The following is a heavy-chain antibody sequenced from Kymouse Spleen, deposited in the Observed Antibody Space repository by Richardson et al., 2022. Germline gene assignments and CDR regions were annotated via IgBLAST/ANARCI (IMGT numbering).Heavy chain of an antibody. Sequence: EVQLVESGGGLVQPGGSLRLSCAASGFTFSSYAMSWVRQAPGKGLEWVSAISGSGGSTYYADSVKGRFTISRDNSKNTLYLQMNSLRAEDTAVYYCAKDDPITMVRGVIIPLFDYWGQGTLVTVSS. CDR1: GFTFSSYA. CDR3: AKDDPITMVRGVIIPLFDY. J-gene: IGHJ4*02. V-gene: IGHV3-23*04. CDR2: ISGSGGST. D-gene: IGHD3-10*01.